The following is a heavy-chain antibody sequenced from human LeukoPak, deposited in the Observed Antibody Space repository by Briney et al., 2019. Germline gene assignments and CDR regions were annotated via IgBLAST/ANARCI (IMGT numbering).Heavy chain of an antibody. V-gene: IGHV4-59*01. CDR3: VRTCSGGTCYEHRSYYSDY. D-gene: IGHD2-15*01. CDR2: IHYSGIT. CDR1: GGSISGYY. J-gene: IGHJ4*02. Sequence: SETLSLTCTVSGGSISGYYWSWIRQPPGKGLEWMGYIHYSGITNYNPSLKSRVTASVDTSKNHFSLKLSSVTAADTAVYYCVRTCSGGTCYEHRSYYSDYWGQGALVTVSS.